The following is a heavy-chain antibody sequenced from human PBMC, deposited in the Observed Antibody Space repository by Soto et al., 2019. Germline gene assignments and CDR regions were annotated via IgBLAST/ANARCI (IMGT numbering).Heavy chain of an antibody. CDR2: ISGSGGST. Sequence: QAGGSLRLSCAASGFTFSSYAMSWVRQAPGKGLEWVSAISGSGGSTYYADSVKGRFTISRDNSKNTLYLQMNSLRAEDTAVYYCAKDLSTSRTGTTSPNYYYYGMDVWGQGTTVTVSS. CDR3: AKDLSTSRTGTTSPNYYYYGMDV. V-gene: IGHV3-23*01. CDR1: GFTFSSYA. J-gene: IGHJ6*02. D-gene: IGHD1-7*01.